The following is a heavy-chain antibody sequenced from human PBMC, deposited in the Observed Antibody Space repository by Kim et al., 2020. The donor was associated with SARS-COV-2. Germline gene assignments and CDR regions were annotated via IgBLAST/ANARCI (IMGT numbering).Heavy chain of an antibody. CDR2: ISTSNGNT. D-gene: IGHD6-19*01. Sequence: ASVKVSCKASGYTFTTYGVSWIRPAPEQGLEWMGWISTSNGNTNSPQKFRDRVTMTTDTSTSTAYLALRSLTSDDTAVYYFARSDITGWYENFHYCGQGT. CDR1: GYTFTTYG. J-gene: IGHJ4*02. CDR3: ARSDITGWYENFHY. V-gene: IGHV1-18*01.